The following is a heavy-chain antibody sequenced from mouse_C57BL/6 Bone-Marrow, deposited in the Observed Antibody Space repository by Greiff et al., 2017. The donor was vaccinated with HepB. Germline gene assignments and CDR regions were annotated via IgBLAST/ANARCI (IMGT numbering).Heavy chain of an antibody. Sequence: LVESGPELVKPGASVKISCKASGYAFSSSWMNWVKQRPGKGLEWIGRIYPGDGDTNYNGKFKGKATLTADKSSSTAYMQLSSLTSEDSAVYFCARAGITTAPCYFDYWGQGTTLTVSS. J-gene: IGHJ2*01. CDR2: IYPGDGDT. CDR3: ARAGITTAPCYFDY. D-gene: IGHD1-2*01. V-gene: IGHV1-82*01. CDR1: GYAFSSSW.